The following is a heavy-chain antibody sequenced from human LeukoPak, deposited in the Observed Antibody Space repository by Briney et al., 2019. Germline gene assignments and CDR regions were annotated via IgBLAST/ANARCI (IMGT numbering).Heavy chain of an antibody. CDR1: GFTVSSYW. CDR2: IKQDGSEK. V-gene: IGHV3-7*03. CDR3: ARDAHCSSTSCYLHRFDP. J-gene: IGHJ5*02. D-gene: IGHD2-2*01. Sequence: GGSLRLSCAASGFTVSSYWMIWVRQAPGKGLEWVANIKQDGSEKYYVDSVKGRFTISRDNAKNSLYLQMNSLRAEDTAVYYCARDAHCSSTSCYLHRFDPWGQGTLVTVSS.